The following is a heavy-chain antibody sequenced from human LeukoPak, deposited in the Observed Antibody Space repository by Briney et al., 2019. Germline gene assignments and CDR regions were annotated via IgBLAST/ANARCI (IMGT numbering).Heavy chain of an antibody. Sequence: GGSLRLSCAAYGFTFSIYAMSWVRQAQGKGLEWVSAISGSGGSTYYADSVKGRFTISRDNSKSTLYLQMNSLRAEDTAVYYCAKVPRIAAREKYYFDYWGQGTLVTVSS. CDR1: GFTFSIYA. J-gene: IGHJ4*02. D-gene: IGHD6-6*01. V-gene: IGHV3-23*01. CDR3: AKVPRIAAREKYYFDY. CDR2: ISGSGGST.